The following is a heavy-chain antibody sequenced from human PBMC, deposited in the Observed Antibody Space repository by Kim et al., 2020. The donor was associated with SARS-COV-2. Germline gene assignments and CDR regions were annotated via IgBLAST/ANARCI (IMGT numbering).Heavy chain of an antibody. CDR1: GYTFTGYY. D-gene: IGHD6-13*01. Sequence: ASVKVSCKASGYTFTGYYMHWVRQAPGQGLEWMGWINPNSGGTNYAQKFQGRVTMTRDTSISTAYMELSRLRSDDTAVYYCARVLIAAAATAWFDPWGQGTLVTVSS. CDR3: ARVLIAAAATAWFDP. J-gene: IGHJ5*02. CDR2: INPNSGGT. V-gene: IGHV1-2*02.